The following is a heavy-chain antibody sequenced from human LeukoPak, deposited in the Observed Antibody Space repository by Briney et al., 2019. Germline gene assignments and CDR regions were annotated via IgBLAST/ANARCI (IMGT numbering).Heavy chain of an antibody. Sequence: SETLSLTCTVSGRSISSGSYYWSWIRQPAGKGLEWIGRILTSGSSNYNPSLRGRVTMSLDMSNHQLTLQMTSVTVADTAVYYCTREDDDDFWSGHPHNWFDPWGQGTLVTVSS. V-gene: IGHV4-61*02. J-gene: IGHJ5*02. CDR2: ILTSGSS. D-gene: IGHD3-3*01. CDR3: TREDDDDFWSGHPHNWFDP. CDR1: GRSISSGSYY.